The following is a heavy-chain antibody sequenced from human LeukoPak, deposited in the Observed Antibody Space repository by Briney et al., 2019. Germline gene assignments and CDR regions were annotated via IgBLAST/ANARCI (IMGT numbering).Heavy chain of an antibody. V-gene: IGHV4-39*01. CDR2: TFYTGRT. CDR3: ARRRHNFDLYDV. J-gene: IGHJ3*01. Sequence: PSETLSLTCTVPGDSIISNIYWWDWVRLPPGKGLEWIGATFYTGRTFYSPSLKSRVTISVDTSKNQFSLDLSSATAADTAVYYCARRRHNFDLYDVWGQGTRVTVSS. D-gene: IGHD1-20*01. CDR1: GDSIISNIYW.